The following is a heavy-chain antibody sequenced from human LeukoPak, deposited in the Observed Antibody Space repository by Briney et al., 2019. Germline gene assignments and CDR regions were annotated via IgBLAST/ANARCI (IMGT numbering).Heavy chain of an antibody. Sequence: SETLSLTCNVSGVSITSGNDYWGWIRQPRGKGLEWIANIYTGGSTYYNPALQNRAAISIDTSKDQYFLRLTSLTAADTAMYYCARSRGVLRWFGPWGQGILVTVSS. CDR2: IYTGGST. J-gene: IGHJ5*02. CDR3: ARSRGVLRWFGP. CDR1: GVSITSGNDY. D-gene: IGHD3-10*01. V-gene: IGHV4-39*07.